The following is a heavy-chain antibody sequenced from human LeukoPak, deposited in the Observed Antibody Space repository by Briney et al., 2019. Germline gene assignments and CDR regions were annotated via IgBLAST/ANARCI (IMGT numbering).Heavy chain of an antibody. CDR1: GGSFSGYY. J-gene: IGHJ5*02. CDR2: ISHSGST. D-gene: IGHD2-21*01. Sequence: SETLSLTCAVYGGSFSGYYWSWIRQPPGKGLEWIGEISHSGSTNYNPSLKSRVTISVDTSKNQFSLKLSSVTAADTAVYYCARIKHLTYINWFDPWGQGTLVTVSS. V-gene: IGHV4-34*01. CDR3: ARIKHLTYINWFDP.